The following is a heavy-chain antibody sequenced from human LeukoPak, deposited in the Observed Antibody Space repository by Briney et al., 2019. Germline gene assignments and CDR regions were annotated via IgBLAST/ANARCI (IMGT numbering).Heavy chain of an antibody. V-gene: IGHV3-30*04. CDR2: ITYDGKVQ. CDR1: VFPLSHQS. J-gene: IGHJ5*02. D-gene: IGHD3-10*01. CDR3: AKEVRVECTYNLDA. Sequence: GRSLKLSCGASVFPLSHQSRHGVRQAPGKGLEWLAVITYDGKVQHYADSVKGQFTVSRDNSKKTLYLQMIRLRLEDKAFYYLAKEVRVECTYNLDACGRGTLITVSS.